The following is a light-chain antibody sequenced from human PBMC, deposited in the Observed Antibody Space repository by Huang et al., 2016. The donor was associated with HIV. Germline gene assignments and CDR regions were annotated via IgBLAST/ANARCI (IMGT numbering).Light chain of an antibody. J-gene: IGKJ1*01. CDR3: LQYDTWPRT. V-gene: IGKV3-15*01. Sequence: EILMTQSPATLSVSPGERATLSCRASQSVSDNLAWYQQKSGQAPRRLSYGASTRATGIPARFSGSVSGTEFTLTISSLQSEDFGVYWCLQYDTWPRTFGQGTKVEIK. CDR1: QSVSDN. CDR2: GAS.